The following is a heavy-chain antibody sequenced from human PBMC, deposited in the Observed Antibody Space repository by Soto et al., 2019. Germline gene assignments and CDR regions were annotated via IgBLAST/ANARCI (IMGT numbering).Heavy chain of an antibody. CDR2: ISYDGSNK. CDR1: GFTFSSYA. D-gene: IGHD6-19*01. CDR3: AYTRGSSGWSVFDY. J-gene: IGHJ4*02. V-gene: IGHV3-30-3*01. Sequence: GGSLRLSCAASGFTFSSYAMHWVRQAPGKGLEWVAVISYDGSNKYYADSVKGRFTISRDNSKNTLYLQMNSLRAEDTAVYYCAYTRGSSGWSVFDYWGQGTLVTVSS.